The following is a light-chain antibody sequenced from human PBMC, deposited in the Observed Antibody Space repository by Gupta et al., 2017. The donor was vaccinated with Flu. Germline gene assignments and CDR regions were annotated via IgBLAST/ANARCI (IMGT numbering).Light chain of an antibody. CDR2: DVS. V-gene: IGLV2-11*01. J-gene: IGLJ1*01. CDR1: SSDVGGYNY. CDR3: FSYAGSYTLYV. Sequence: QSALTQPRSVSGSPGQSVTISSTGTSSDVGGYNYVSWYQQHPGKAPKLMIYDVSKRPSGVPDRLSGSKSGNTASLTISGLQTEDEADYYCFSYAGSYTLYVFGTGTKVTVL.